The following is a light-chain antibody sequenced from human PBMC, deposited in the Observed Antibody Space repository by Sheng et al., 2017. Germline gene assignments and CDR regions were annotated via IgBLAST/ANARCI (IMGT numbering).Light chain of an antibody. CDR2: DAS. J-gene: IGKJ5*01. CDR3: QQLNSYPQEVT. Sequence: DIQMTQSPSSLSASVGDRVTITCQASQDISNYLNWYQQKPGKAPKLLIYDASNLETGVPSRFSGSGSGTDFTFTISSLQPEDIATYYCQQLNSYPQEVTFGQGTRLEIK. CDR1: QDISNY. V-gene: IGKV1-33*01.